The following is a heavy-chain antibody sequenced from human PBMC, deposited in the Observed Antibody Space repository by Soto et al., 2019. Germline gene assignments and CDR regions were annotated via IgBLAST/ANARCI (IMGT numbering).Heavy chain of an antibody. D-gene: IGHD5-18*01. J-gene: IGHJ4*02. CDR2: MNVDTGGT. V-gene: IGHV1-2*06. Sequence: ASVKVSCKASGYRFTTFYIHWVRQAPGQGLEWMGRMNVDTGGTTYAQKFQGRVTMTRDTSISTAYMEVTNVKSDDTAIYYCARDGKFVLRGYSFGFDFWGQGTRVTVS. CDR3: ARDGKFVLRGYSFGFDF. CDR1: GYRFTTFY.